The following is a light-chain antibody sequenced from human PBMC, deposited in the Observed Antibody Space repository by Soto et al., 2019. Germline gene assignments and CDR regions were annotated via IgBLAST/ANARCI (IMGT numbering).Light chain of an antibody. CDR2: EVS. J-gene: IGLJ1*01. CDR3: CSYAGSSTFYV. V-gene: IGLV2-23*02. CDR1: SSDVGSYNL. Sequence: QSVRTQPASVSGAPGQSITISCTGTSSDVGSYNLVSWYQQHPGKAPKLMIHEVSKRPSGVSNRFSGSKSGNTASLTISGLQAEDEADYYCCSYAGSSTFYVFGTGTKVTV.